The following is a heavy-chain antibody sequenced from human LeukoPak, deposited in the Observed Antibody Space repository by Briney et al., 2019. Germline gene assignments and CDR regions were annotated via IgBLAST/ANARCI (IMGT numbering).Heavy chain of an antibody. V-gene: IGHV4-59*01. D-gene: IGHD6-13*01. Sequence: PSETLSLTCTVSGGSISSYYWSWIRQPPGKGLEWIGCIYYSGSTNYNPSLKSRVTTSVDTSKNQFSLKLSSVTAADTAVYYCARGVYIAAAQYGFWGQGTLVTVSS. CDR1: GGSISSYY. CDR3: ARGVYIAAAQYGF. J-gene: IGHJ4*02. CDR2: IYYSGST.